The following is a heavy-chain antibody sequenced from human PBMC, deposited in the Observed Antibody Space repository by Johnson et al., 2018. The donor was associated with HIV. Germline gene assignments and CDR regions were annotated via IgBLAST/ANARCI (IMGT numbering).Heavy chain of an antibody. J-gene: IGHJ3*02. D-gene: IGHD1-26*01. CDR3: AKSVVGATPGAFDI. CDR2: MWYDGSNK. CDR1: GFTFSTYG. Sequence: QVQVVESGGGVVQPGRSLRLSCAASGFTFSTYGMHWVRQAPGKGLEWVAVMWYDGSNKYYADSVKGRFTISRDNSKNTLYLQMNSLRAEDTAVYYCAKSVVGATPGAFDIWGQGTMVTVSS. V-gene: IGHV3-33*06.